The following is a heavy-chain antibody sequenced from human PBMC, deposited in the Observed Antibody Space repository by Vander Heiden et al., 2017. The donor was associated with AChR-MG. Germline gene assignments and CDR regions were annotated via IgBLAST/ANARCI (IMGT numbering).Heavy chain of an antibody. J-gene: IGHJ3*01. CDR2: ITSTSSYT. V-gene: IGHV3-11*06. D-gene: IGHD2-15*01. CDR3: ARASKVVALNDAFDL. Sequence: QVQLVESGGGLVKPGGSLRLSCTASGFTFSDAYMAWIRQAPGKGLEWISYITSTSSYTSYSDSVKGRFTISRDNAKDSMYLDMDRLRVEDTAVYYCARASKVVALNDAFDLWGQGTMVTVSS. CDR1: GFTFSDAY.